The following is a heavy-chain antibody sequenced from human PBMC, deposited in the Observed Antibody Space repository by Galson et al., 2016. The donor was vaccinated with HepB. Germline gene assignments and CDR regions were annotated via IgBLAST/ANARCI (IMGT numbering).Heavy chain of an antibody. CDR2: ITTVTGNT. J-gene: IGHJ6*02. D-gene: IGHD1-26*01. CDR3: ARARDYYIDSMDV. Sequence: SVKVSCKASGYTFTTYGISWVRQAPGQGLEWMGWITTVTGNTNYAQKFQGRVTMTTDTSTNTAYMELRSLRSDDTAVYYCARARDYYIDSMDVWGQGTTVTVSS. V-gene: IGHV1-18*01. CDR1: GYTFTTYG.